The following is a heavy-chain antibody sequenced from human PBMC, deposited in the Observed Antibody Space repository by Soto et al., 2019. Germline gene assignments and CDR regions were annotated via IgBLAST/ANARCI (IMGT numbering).Heavy chain of an antibody. Sequence: QVQLVQSGAEVKKPGASVKVSCKASGYTFTSYAMHWVRQAPGQRLEWMGGINAGNGNTKYSQKFQGRVTITRDTSASTAYMELSSLRSEDTAVYYCAREVGSSSIPTYYFDYWGQGTLVTVSS. D-gene: IGHD6-6*01. J-gene: IGHJ4*02. V-gene: IGHV1-3*01. CDR2: INAGNGNT. CDR3: AREVGSSSIPTYYFDY. CDR1: GYTFTSYA.